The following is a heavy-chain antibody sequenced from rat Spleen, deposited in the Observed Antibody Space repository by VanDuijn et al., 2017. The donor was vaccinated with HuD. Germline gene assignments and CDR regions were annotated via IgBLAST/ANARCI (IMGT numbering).Heavy chain of an antibody. D-gene: IGHD4-1*01. CDR1: GFSVSDYS. V-gene: IGHV2S63*01. Sequence: VQLKESGPGLVQPSQTLSLTCTVSGFSVSDYSVPWIRQPPGTGLEWLGVLWRGGSTTFNSTLKSRMGISRDTSKTQVFLKMNSLQTEDTTIYCCTREGWDYWGQGVMVTVSS. J-gene: IGHJ2*01. CDR2: LWRGGST. CDR3: TREGWDY.